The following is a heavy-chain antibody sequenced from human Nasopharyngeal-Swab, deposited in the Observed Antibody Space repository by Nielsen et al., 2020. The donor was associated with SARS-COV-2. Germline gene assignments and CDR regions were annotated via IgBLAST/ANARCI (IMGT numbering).Heavy chain of an antibody. CDR3: GGYNWNYGGIDY. CDR1: GFTFSSYA. J-gene: IGHJ4*02. D-gene: IGHD1-7*01. Sequence: GESLKISCAASGFTFSSYAMSWVRQAPGKGLEWVSAISGSGGSTYYADSVKGRFTISRDNSKNTLYLQMNSLRAEDTAVYYCGGYNWNYGGIDYWGQRTLVTVSS. V-gene: IGHV3-23*01. CDR2: ISGSGGST.